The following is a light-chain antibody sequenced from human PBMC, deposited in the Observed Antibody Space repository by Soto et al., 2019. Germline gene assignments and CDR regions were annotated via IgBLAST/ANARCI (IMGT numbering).Light chain of an antibody. CDR3: QQYNSYSRT. V-gene: IGKV1-5*03. J-gene: IGKJ5*01. Sequence: DIQMTQSPSTLPPSVGDRVTVTCRTSQSISSWLAWYQQKPGKAPKLLIYKASSLESGVPSRFSGSGSGTEFTLTISSLQPDDFATYYCQQYNSYSRTFGQGTRLEIK. CDR2: KAS. CDR1: QSISSW.